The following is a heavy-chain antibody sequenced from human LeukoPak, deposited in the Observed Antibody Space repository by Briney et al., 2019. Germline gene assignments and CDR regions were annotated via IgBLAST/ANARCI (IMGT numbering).Heavy chain of an antibody. J-gene: IGHJ4*02. CDR3: AKDADSYGLFDY. CDR2: ISWNSGSI. Sequence: GGSLRLSCAASGFTFDDYAMHWVRQAPGKGLEWVSGISWNSGSIGYADSVKGRFTISRDNAKNSLYLQMNSLRAEDTALYYCAKDADSYGLFDYWGQGTLVTVSS. V-gene: IGHV3-9*01. CDR1: GFTFDDYA. D-gene: IGHD5-18*01.